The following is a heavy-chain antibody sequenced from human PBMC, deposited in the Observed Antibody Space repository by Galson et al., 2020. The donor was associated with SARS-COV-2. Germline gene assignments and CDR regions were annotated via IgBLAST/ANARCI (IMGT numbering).Heavy chain of an antibody. CDR1: GFTFSNYG. CDR2: ISYDGSNR. V-gene: IGHV3-30*18. D-gene: IGHD3-10*02. J-gene: IGHJ6*02. CDR3: AKRPKLFDVGPYGMDV. Sequence: GGSLRLSCAVSGFTFSNYGMHWVRQAPGKGQERVAVISYDGSNRNYADPVRGRCFISRDNSTNTLYLQMVSLSAEDTAADYCAKRPKLFDVGPYGMDVWGQRTTVAVSS.